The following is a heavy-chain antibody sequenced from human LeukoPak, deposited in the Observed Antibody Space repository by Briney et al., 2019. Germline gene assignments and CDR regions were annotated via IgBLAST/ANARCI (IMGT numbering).Heavy chain of an antibody. CDR3: ARGSGSYY. CDR1: GGSVSSGNYY. Sequence: SETLSLTCTVSGGSVSSGNYYWSWIRQPPGKGLEWIGYIYYSGSTNYNPSLKSRVTISVDTSKNQFSLKLSSVTAADTAVYYCARGSGSYYWGQGTLVTVSS. CDR2: IYYSGST. J-gene: IGHJ4*02. D-gene: IGHD1-26*01. V-gene: IGHV4-61*01.